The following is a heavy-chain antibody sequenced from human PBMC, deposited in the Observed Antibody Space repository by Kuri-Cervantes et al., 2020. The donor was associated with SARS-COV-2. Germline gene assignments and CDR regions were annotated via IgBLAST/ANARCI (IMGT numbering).Heavy chain of an antibody. V-gene: IGHV3-23*01. CDR2: ISGSGGST. D-gene: IGHD3-22*01. CDR1: GFTFSSYA. J-gene: IGHJ4*02. Sequence: GESLKISCAASGFTFSSYAMSWVRQAPGKGLEWVSAISGSGGSTYYADSVKGRFTISRDNSKNTLYLQMNSLRAEDTAVYYCAKYRLSGYHANFDYWGQGTLVTVSS. CDR3: AKYRLSGYHANFDY.